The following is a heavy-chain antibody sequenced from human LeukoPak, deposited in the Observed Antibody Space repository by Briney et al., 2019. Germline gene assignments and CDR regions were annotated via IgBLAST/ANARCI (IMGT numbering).Heavy chain of an antibody. CDR3: ARHPLGVLRFLEWLTAFDI. D-gene: IGHD3-3*01. J-gene: IGHJ3*02. CDR1: GGSISSSSYY. Sequence: ASETLSLTCTVSGGSISSSSYYWGWIRQPPGKGLEWIGSIYYSGSTYYNPSLKSRVTISVDTSKNQFSLKLSSVTAADTAVYYCARHPLGVLRFLEWLTAFDIWGQGTMVTVSS. V-gene: IGHV4-39*07. CDR2: IYYSGST.